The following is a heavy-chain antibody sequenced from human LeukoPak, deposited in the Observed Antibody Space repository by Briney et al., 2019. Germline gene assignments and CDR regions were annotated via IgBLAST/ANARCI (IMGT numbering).Heavy chain of an antibody. CDR1: GFTFSSYS. Sequence: GGSLRLSCAASGFTFSSYSMNWVRQAPGKGLEWVSYISSSSSYIYYADSVKGRFTISRDNAKNSLYLQMNSLRAEDTAVYDCARYDLVDAFDIWGQGTMVTVSS. J-gene: IGHJ3*02. CDR3: ARYDLVDAFDI. V-gene: IGHV3-21*01. CDR2: ISSSSSYI. D-gene: IGHD3-3*01.